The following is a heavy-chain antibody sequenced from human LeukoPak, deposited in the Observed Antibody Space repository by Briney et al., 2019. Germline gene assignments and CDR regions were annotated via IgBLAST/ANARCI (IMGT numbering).Heavy chain of an antibody. CDR1: GGSFSGYC. D-gene: IGHD6-13*01. CDR3: ARLWYSSSWARDY. V-gene: IGHV4-34*01. Sequence: PSETLSLTCAVYGGSFSGYCWSWIRQPPGKGLEWIGEINHSGSTNYNPSLKSRVTISVDTSKNQFSLKLSSVTAADTAVYYCARLWYSSSWARDYWGQGTLVTVSS. CDR2: INHSGST. J-gene: IGHJ4*02.